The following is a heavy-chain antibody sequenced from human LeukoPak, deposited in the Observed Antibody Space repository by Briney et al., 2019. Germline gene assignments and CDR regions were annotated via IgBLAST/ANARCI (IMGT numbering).Heavy chain of an antibody. D-gene: IGHD3-10*01. CDR1: GGTFSSYA. CDR2: VIPILGIA. CDR3: ARDYYGSGSYSP. J-gene: IGHJ5*02. Sequence: SVKVSCKASGGTFSSYAISWVRQAPGQGLEWMGRVIPILGIANYAQKFQGRVTITADKSTSTAYMELSSLRSEDTAVYYCARDYYGSGSYSPWGQGTLVTVSS. V-gene: IGHV1-69*04.